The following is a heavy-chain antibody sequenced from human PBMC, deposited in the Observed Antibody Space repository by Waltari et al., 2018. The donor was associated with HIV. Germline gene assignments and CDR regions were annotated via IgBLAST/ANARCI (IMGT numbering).Heavy chain of an antibody. CDR2: ISGSGGNK. D-gene: IGHD4-17*01. J-gene: IGHJ3*01. Sequence: QLLESGGGLVQPGGSLRLSCVASGFTFIPFALNGVRQAPGQGLEGLSSISGSGGNKYYADSVKGRISISRENSKNTVYLQINSLRVDDTAIYYCAKTVPTVTSIFEGFDVWGQGAMVTVSS. V-gene: IGHV3-23*01. CDR1: GFTFIPFA. CDR3: AKTVPTVTSIFEGFDV.